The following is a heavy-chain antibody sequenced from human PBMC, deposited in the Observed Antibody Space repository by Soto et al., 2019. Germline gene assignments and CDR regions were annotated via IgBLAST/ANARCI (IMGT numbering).Heavy chain of an antibody. CDR3: ARDIESVTAKHFFYYYAMDV. CDR2: VSANNGHT. J-gene: IGHJ6*02. CDR1: GFTFSNYG. Sequence: ASVKVSCKASGFTFSNYGLNWVRQAPGQGLEWMGWVSANNGHTNYAQNLQGRVSMTTDTSTSTAYMELRGLTFDDTAVYYCARDIESVTAKHFFYYYAMDVWGQGTTVTVS. V-gene: IGHV1-18*01. D-gene: IGHD2-8*01.